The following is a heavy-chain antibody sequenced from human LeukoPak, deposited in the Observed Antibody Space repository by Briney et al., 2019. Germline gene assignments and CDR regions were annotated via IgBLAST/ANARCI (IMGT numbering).Heavy chain of an antibody. D-gene: IGHD1-1*01. J-gene: IGHJ2*01. CDR2: ISANSFYT. Sequence: GGSLRLSCAASGFTFSNHGMSWVRQAPGKGLEWVSSISANSFYTYYADSVKGRFTVSRDNSRNTLYLQMNNMAAEDTAVYFCAKIGVSGSWFFDLWGRGTLLSVSS. V-gene: IGHV3-23*01. CDR1: GFTFSNHG. CDR3: AKIGVSGSWFFDL.